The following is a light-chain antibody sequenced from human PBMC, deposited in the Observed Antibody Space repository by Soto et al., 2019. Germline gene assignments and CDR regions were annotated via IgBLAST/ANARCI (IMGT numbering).Light chain of an antibody. J-gene: IGKJ1*01. CDR1: QGISTY. V-gene: IGKV1-39*01. Sequence: DIQMTQSPSSLSASVGDRVTITCRASQGISTYLNWYQQKPGKAPKLLIYAASSLQSGVPSRFSGSGSETDFTLTISSLQPEDFATYSCRQSYSTTWTFGQGTK. CDR2: AAS. CDR3: RQSYSTTWT.